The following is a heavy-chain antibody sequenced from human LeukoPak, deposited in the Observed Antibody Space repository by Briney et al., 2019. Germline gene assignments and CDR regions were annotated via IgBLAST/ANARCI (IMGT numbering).Heavy chain of an antibody. CDR3: ARVGTVTAPSGIDGMDV. V-gene: IGHV4-34*01. J-gene: IGHJ6*02. CDR2: INHSGST. D-gene: IGHD4-17*01. CDR1: GGSFNGYY. Sequence: SETLSHTCAVYGGSFNGYYWSWIRQPPGKGLEWIGEINHSGSTNYNPSLKSRVTISVDTSKNQFSLKLSSVTAADTAVYYCARVGTVTAPSGIDGMDVWGQGTTVTVSS.